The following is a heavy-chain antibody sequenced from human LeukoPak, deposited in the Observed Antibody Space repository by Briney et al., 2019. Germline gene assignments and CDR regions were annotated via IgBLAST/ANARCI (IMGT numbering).Heavy chain of an antibody. CDR1: GFTFSSYS. CDR2: ISSSSSTI. J-gene: IGHJ4*02. D-gene: IGHD1-26*01. CDR3: ARDRVGATDYFDY. Sequence: GGSLRLSCAASGFTFSSYSMNWVRQAPGKGLEWVSYISSSSSTIYYADSVKGRFTISRDNSKNTLYLQMNSLRAEDTAVYYCARDRVGATDYFDYWGQGTLVTVSS. V-gene: IGHV3-48*01.